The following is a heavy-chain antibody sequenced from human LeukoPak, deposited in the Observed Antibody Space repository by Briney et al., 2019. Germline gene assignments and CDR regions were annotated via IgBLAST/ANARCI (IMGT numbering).Heavy chain of an antibody. D-gene: IGHD2-2*01. CDR1: RASISIYS. CDR3: AKSNRYCDTASCYVAFDI. CDR2: IYYSGSP. J-gene: IGHJ3*02. Sequence: SETLSLTCTVSRASISIYSWSWIRQPPGQGLEWLGYIYYSGSPNYNPSLKNRVTMSVDTSRNQFSLRVNSVTVADTAVYYCAKSNRYCDTASCYVAFDIWGQGTMVTVSS. V-gene: IGHV4-59*03.